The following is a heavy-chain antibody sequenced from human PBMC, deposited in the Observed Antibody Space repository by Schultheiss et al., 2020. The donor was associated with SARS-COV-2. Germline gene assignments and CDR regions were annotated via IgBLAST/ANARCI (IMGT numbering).Heavy chain of an antibody. Sequence: SETLSLTCAVSGGSISSSNWWSWVRQPPGKGLEWIGEINHSGTTNYKPSLKSRVTISVDTSKNQFSLMLTSVTAADTAVYYCARGPFRLYGLDVWGQGTTVTVSS. CDR3: ARGPFRLYGLDV. D-gene: IGHD2/OR15-2a*01. V-gene: IGHV4-4*02. CDR1: GGSISSSNW. CDR2: INHSGTT. J-gene: IGHJ6*02.